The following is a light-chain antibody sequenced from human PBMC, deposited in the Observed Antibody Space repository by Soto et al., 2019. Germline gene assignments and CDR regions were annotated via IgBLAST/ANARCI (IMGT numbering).Light chain of an antibody. J-gene: IGLJ2*01. CDR1: SSKIGAGYD. CDR3: LSYDSRLSGSV. Sequence: QSVLTQAPSVPGAPGQSVTNSCTGSSSKIGAGYDADWYQHLPGTAPKLLIYGNSTQPSGVPDRFSGSKSGTSASLAITGLQAEDEADYSCLSYDSRLSGSVFGGGTKVTVL. CDR2: GNS. V-gene: IGLV1-40*01.